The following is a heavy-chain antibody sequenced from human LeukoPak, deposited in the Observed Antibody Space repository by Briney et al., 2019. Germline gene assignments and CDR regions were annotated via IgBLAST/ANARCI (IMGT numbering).Heavy chain of an antibody. CDR2: ITSIGGST. V-gene: IGHV3-64D*06. D-gene: IGHD3-10*01. J-gene: IGHJ1*01. CDR1: VITFCYYF. CDR3: VQDESYYYGSGIPND. Sequence: GGSLRLFCAASVITFCYYFMSLSRQAPGKGLEYVSAITSIGGSTYYADSVKGRFTISRDNSKNTLYLQMSSLRPEDTAVYYCVQDESYYYGSGIPNDWGQSTLVTVSS.